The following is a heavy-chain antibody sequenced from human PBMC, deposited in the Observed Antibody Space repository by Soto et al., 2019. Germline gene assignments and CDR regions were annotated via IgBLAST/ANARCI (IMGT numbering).Heavy chain of an antibody. V-gene: IGHV1-8*01. CDR3: ARDSSWCVAFDI. CDR1: GYTFTSYD. CDR2: MNPNSGNT. D-gene: IGHD6-13*01. J-gene: IGHJ3*02. Sequence: GASVKVSCKASGYTFTSYDINWVRQATGQGLEWMGWMNPNSGNTGYAQKFQGRVTMTRNTSISTAYMELSSLRSEDTAVYYCARDSSWCVAFDICAQGTIVTGS.